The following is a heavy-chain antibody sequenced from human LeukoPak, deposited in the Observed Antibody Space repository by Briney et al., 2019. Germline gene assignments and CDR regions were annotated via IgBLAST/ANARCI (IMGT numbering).Heavy chain of an antibody. CDR3: ARATYYYDSSGYQFDY. CDR2: IYYSGST. Sequence: KPSETLSLTCTVSGGSISSYYWSWIRQPPGKGLEWIGYIYYSGSTNYNPSLKSRVTISVDTSKSQFSLKLSSVTAADTAVYYCARATYYYDSSGYQFDYGGQGTLVTVSS. CDR1: GGSISSYY. V-gene: IGHV4-59*01. D-gene: IGHD3-22*01. J-gene: IGHJ4*02.